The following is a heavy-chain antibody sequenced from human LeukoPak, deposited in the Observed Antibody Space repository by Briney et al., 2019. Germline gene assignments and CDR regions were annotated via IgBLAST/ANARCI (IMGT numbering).Heavy chain of an antibody. Sequence: PSETLSLTXAVYGGSFSGYYWSWIRQPPGKGLEWIGEINHSGSTDYNPSLKSRVTISVDTSKNQFSLKLSSVTAADTAVYYCARGVYCSGGSCYIPFDYWGQGTLVTVSS. CDR3: ARGVYCSGGSCYIPFDY. V-gene: IGHV4-34*01. CDR1: GGSFSGYY. D-gene: IGHD2-15*01. J-gene: IGHJ4*02. CDR2: INHSGST.